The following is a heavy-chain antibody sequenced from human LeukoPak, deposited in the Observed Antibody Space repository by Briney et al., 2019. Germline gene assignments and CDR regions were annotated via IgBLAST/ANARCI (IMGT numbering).Heavy chain of an antibody. J-gene: IGHJ2*01. Sequence: SETQSLTCTVSGGSISSYYWNWIRQPPGKGLESIGYIYYSGSTNYNPSLKSRVTISVDTSKNQFSLKLSSVTAADTAVYYCARRGSGWYFDLWGRGTLVTVSS. V-gene: IGHV4-59*08. CDR2: IYYSGST. CDR1: GGSISSYY. D-gene: IGHD6-19*01. CDR3: ARRGSGWYFDL.